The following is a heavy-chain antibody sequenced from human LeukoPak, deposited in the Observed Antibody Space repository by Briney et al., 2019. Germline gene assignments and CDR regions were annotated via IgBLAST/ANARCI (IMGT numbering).Heavy chain of an antibody. CDR2: IYYSGST. J-gene: IGHJ5*02. V-gene: IGHV4-59*08. D-gene: IGHD3-10*01. CDR3: ARRKYYYGSGSYDSWFDP. CDR1: GGSISSHY. Sequence: SETLSLTCTVSGGSISSHYWSWIRQPPGKGLEWIGYIYYSGSTNYNPSLKSRVTISVDTSKNQFSLKLSSVTAADTAVYYCARRKYYYGSGSYDSWFDPWGQGTLVTVSS.